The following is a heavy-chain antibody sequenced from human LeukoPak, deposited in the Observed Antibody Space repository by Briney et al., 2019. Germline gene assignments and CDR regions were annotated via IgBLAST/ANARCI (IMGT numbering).Heavy chain of an antibody. V-gene: IGHV4-4*02. CDR1: GGSISSNNW. CDR3: ARVNINNWHSCDY. J-gene: IGHJ4*02. Sequence: SETLSLTCAVSGGSISSNNWWGWVRQPPGKGLEWIGEIYHSGSPNYNPSLKSRVTISVDKSRNHFSLNLSSVTASDTAVYYCARVNINNWHSCDYWGQGTLVTVSS. CDR2: IYHSGSP. D-gene: IGHD1-1*01.